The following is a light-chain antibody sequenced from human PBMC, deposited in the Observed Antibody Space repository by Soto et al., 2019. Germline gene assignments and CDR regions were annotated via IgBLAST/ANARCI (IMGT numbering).Light chain of an antibody. CDR3: SSHTPNITL. V-gene: IGLV2-14*03. CDR1: SGDVDSHY. J-gene: IGLJ2*01. Sequence: QSVLTQPASVSGSPGQSITISCTGTSGDVDSHYVAWYQQHPNKAPKVLIYEGNNRPSGVSDRFSGSKSGNTASLTISGLQAEDDADYYCSSHTPNITLFGGGTKLTVL. CDR2: EGN.